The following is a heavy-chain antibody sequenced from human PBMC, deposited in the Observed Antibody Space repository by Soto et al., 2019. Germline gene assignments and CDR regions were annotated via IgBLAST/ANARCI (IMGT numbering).Heavy chain of an antibody. CDR2: ISSSSSYI. Sequence: PGGSLRLSCAASGFTFSRYSMNWVRQAPGKGLEWVSSISSSSSYIYYADSVKGRFTISRDNAKNSLYLQMNSLRAEDTAVYYCARDGLAIVVNWEGYYYYGMDVWGQGATVTVSS. CDR3: ARDGLAIVVNWEGYYYYGMDV. D-gene: IGHD3-22*01. J-gene: IGHJ6*02. V-gene: IGHV3-21*01. CDR1: GFTFSRYS.